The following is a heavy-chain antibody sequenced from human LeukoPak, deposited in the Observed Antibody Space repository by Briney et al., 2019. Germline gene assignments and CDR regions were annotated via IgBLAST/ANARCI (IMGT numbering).Heavy chain of an antibody. J-gene: IGHJ5*02. CDR3: ARGGTSSSWLRPTDWFDP. V-gene: IGHV4-4*07. CDR2: IYTSGST. D-gene: IGHD6-13*01. Sequence: SETLSLTCTVSGGSISSYYWSWTRQPAGKGPEWIGRIYTSGSTNYNPSLKSRVTMSVDTSKNQFSLKLSSVTAADTAVYYCARGGTSSSWLRPTDWFDPWGQGTLVTVSS. CDR1: GGSISSYY.